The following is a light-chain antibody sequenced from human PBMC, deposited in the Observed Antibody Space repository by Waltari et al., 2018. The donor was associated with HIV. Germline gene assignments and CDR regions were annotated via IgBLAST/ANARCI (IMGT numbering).Light chain of an antibody. Sequence: QSALTQPASVSGSPGQSITITCTGTRSDVGSYNLFSWYQQYPGKAPKLMIYEVSKRPSGVSNRFSGSKSGNTASLTISGLQAEDEADYYCCSYAATSTFVFGTGTKVTVL. J-gene: IGLJ1*01. CDR3: CSYAATSTFV. CDR1: RSDVGSYNL. CDR2: EVS. V-gene: IGLV2-23*02.